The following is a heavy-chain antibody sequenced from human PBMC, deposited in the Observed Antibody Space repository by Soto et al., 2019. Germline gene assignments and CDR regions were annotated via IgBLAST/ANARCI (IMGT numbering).Heavy chain of an antibody. CDR3: ARRRLVIFEWGWFDP. D-gene: IGHD6-19*01. CDR1: GGSFSGYY. Sequence: SETLSLTCAVYGGSFSGYYWSLIRQPPGKGLEWIGEINHSGSTNYNPSLKSRVTISVDTSKNQFSLKLSSVTAADTAVYYCARRRLVIFEWGWFDPWGQGTLVTVSS. V-gene: IGHV4-34*01. J-gene: IGHJ5*02. CDR2: INHSGST.